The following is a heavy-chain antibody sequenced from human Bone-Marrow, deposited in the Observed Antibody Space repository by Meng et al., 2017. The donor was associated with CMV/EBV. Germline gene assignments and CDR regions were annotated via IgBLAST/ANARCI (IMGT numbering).Heavy chain of an antibody. CDR2: ISHSGTTI. CDR1: GFTFSDFY. D-gene: IGHD4-17*01. CDR3: ATDATETFDY. Sequence: QVLLVESGGGLVTPGVCLRLSCTASGFTFSDFYMNWIRQAPGKGLEWVSYISHSGTTIYYADSVKGRFTVSRDNAKTSLYLHMNSLRAEDTALYYCATDATETFDYWGQGTLVTVSS. V-gene: IGHV3-11*01. J-gene: IGHJ4*02.